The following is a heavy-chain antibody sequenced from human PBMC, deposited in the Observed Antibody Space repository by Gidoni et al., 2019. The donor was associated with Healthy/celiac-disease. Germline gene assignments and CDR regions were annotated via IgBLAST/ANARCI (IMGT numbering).Heavy chain of an antibody. V-gene: IGHV3-21*01. J-gene: IGHJ4*02. CDR2: ISSSSSYI. CDR1: GFTFSSYS. CDR3: ATTNPIAAAGDY. D-gene: IGHD6-13*01. Sequence: EVQLVESGGGLVMPGGSLRLPCAASGFTFSSYSMNWVRQAPGKGLEWVSSISSSSSYIYYADSVKGRFTISRDNAKNSLYLQMNSLRAEDTAVYYCATTNPIAAAGDYWGQGTLVTVSS.